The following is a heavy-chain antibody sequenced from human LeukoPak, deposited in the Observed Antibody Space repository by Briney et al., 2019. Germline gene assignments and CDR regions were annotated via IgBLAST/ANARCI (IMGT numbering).Heavy chain of an antibody. Sequence: GASVKVSCKAPGYRFISNYIQWVRQAPGLGPEWIGWMHPGNGNTRYAEKFQGRVTMTRDTSINTAYMDLSSLRSDDTAVYYCAREGSYCVGGDCYSFDFWGQGTLITVSS. CDR2: MHPGNGNT. CDR1: GYRFISNY. CDR3: AREGSYCVGGDCYSFDF. D-gene: IGHD2-21*02. J-gene: IGHJ5*01. V-gene: IGHV1-2*02.